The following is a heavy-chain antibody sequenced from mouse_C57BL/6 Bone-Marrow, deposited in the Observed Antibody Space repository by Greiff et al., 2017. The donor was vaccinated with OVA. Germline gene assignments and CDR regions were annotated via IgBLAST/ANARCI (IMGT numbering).Heavy chain of an antibody. CDR2: INYDGSST. Sequence: EVHLVESEGGLVQPGSSMKLSCTASGFTFSDYYMAWVRQVPEKGLEWVANINYDGSSTYYLDSLKSRFIISRDNAKNILYLQMSSLKSEDTATYYCAREDYGKGFAYWGQGTLVTVSA. CDR3: AREDYGKGFAY. D-gene: IGHD1-1*01. V-gene: IGHV5-16*01. J-gene: IGHJ3*01. CDR1: GFTFSDYY.